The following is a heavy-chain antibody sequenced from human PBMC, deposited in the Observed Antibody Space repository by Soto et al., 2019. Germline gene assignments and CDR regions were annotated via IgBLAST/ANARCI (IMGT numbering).Heavy chain of an antibody. CDR3: ARDRWGRYSDDS. CDR1: GGVFRNYA. CDR2: IIPVFGTA. D-gene: IGHD3-16*01. Sequence: QVQLVQAGAEVKKPGSSVKVSCKASGGVFRNYAINWVRQAPGQGLEWMGGIIPVFGTADYPQKFQGRVTLTADESTTTAYMELTRLKTADPAVYLRARDRWGRYSDDSWGQAPLVTVAS. V-gene: IGHV1-69*01. J-gene: IGHJ5*02.